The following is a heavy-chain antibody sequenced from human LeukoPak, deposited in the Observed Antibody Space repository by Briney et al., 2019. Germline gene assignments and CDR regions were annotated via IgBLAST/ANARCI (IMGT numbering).Heavy chain of an antibody. CDR2: ISDSGKT. J-gene: IGHJ6*03. D-gene: IGHD1-1*01. CDR3: ARPGHSYYYMDV. Sequence: SETLSLTCTVSGVSMTNYYWSWIRQPPGKGLEWIGCISDSGKTNYNPSLRSRVTTSVDTSKNQFSLKLSSVTAADTAVYYCARPGHSYYYMDVWGKGTTVTVSS. V-gene: IGHV4-59*01. CDR1: GVSMTNYY.